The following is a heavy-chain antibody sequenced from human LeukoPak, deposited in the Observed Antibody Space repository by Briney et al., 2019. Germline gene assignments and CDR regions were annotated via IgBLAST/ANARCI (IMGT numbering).Heavy chain of an antibody. CDR2: IKPNSGGT. V-gene: IGHV1-2*02. D-gene: IGHD3-22*01. CDR1: GYTFTGYY. CDR3: ARVSYYDSSGYSLPPDY. Sequence: ASVKVSCKASGYTFTGYYMHWVRQAPGQGLEWMGWIKPNSGGTNYAQKFQGRVTMTRDTSISTAYMELSRLRSDDTAVYYCARVSYYDSSGYSLPPDYWGQGTLVTVSS. J-gene: IGHJ4*02.